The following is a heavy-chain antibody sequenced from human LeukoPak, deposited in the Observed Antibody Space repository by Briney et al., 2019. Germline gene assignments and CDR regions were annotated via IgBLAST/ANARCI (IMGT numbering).Heavy chain of an antibody. J-gene: IGHJ4*02. V-gene: IGHV1-18*01. CDR3: ARDPHYYDSSGYLDY. D-gene: IGHD3-22*01. CDR1: GYTFSNYA. CDR2: ISAYNGNS. Sequence: ASVKVSCKASGYTFSNYAISWVRQAPGQGLEWMGWISAYNGNSKHAEKVQGRVSMTTDTSTSRAYMELRSLRSDDTAVYYCARDPHYYDSSGYLDYWGQGTLVTVSS.